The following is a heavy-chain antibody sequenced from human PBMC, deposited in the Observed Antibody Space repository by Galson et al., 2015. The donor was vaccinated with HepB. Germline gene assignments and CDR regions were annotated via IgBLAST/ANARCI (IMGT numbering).Heavy chain of an antibody. J-gene: IGHJ6*02. V-gene: IGHV4-59*01. Sequence: SETLSLTCTVSGGSISSYYWSWIRQPPGKGLEWIGYIYYSGSTNYNPSLKSRVTISVDTSKNQFSLKLSSVTAADTAVYYCARDRYYDSSYYGMDVWGQGTTVTVSS. CDR2: IYYSGST. CDR3: ARDRYYDSSYYGMDV. CDR1: GGSISSYY. D-gene: IGHD3-22*01.